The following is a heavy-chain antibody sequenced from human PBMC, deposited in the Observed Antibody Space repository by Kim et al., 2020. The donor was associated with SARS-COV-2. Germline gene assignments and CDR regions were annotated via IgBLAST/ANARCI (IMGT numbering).Heavy chain of an antibody. CDR2: IWYDGSNK. CDR1: GFTFSSYA. CDR3: AKVSMDYYYYYYGMDV. V-gene: IGHV3-33*06. J-gene: IGHJ6*02. D-gene: IGHD3-3*02. Sequence: GGSLRLSCAASGFTFSSYAMHWVRQAPGKGLEWVAVIWYDGSNKYYADSVKGRFTISRDNSKNTLYLQMNSLRAEDTAVYYCAKVSMDYYYYYYGMDVWGQGTTVTVSS.